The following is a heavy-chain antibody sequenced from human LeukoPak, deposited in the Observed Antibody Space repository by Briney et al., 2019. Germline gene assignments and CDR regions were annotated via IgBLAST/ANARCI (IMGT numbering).Heavy chain of an antibody. CDR2: IYASGST. V-gene: IGHV4-59*10. Sequence: SETLSLTCAVYGGSFSGYYWSWIRQPAGKGLEWIGRIYASGSTNYNPSLKSRVTMSVDTSKNQFSLKMSSVTAADTAVYYCARGGYATRQGFDYWGQGTLVTVSS. D-gene: IGHD5-12*01. J-gene: IGHJ4*02. CDR1: GGSFSGYY. CDR3: ARGGYATRQGFDY.